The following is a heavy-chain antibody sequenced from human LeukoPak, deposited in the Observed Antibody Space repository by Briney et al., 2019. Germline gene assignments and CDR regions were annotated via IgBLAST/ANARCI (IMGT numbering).Heavy chain of an antibody. D-gene: IGHD3-16*01. J-gene: IGHJ4*02. CDR3: AKYPSGREGGFDY. V-gene: IGHV3-23*01. Sequence: GGSLRLSCAASGFTFSSYAMNWVRQAPAKGLEWVSTIGGSGISTYYGDSVKGRFTISRDNSKNTLYLQMNSLRAEDTAIYYCAKYPSGREGGFDYWGQGTLVTVSS. CDR1: GFTFSSYA. CDR2: IGGSGIST.